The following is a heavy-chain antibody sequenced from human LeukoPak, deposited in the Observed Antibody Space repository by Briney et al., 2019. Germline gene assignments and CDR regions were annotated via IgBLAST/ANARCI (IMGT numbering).Heavy chain of an antibody. CDR2: ISYDGRSK. V-gene: IGHV3-30*12. CDR3: ARDRGYYYDSSGYNLPYDAFDI. Sequence: GGSLRLSCAASGFTFSSYGMHWVRQAPGKGLEWVAVISYDGRSKYYADSVKGRFTISRDNSKNTLYLQMNSLRAEDTAVYYCARDRGYYYDSSGYNLPYDAFDIWGQGTMVTVSS. D-gene: IGHD3-22*01. CDR1: GFTFSSYG. J-gene: IGHJ3*02.